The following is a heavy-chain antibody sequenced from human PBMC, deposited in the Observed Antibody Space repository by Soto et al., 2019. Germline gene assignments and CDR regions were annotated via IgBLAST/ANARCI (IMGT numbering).Heavy chain of an antibody. CDR1: GYNFTGYY. V-gene: IGHV1-2*04. CDR2: INPNSGGT. D-gene: IGHD1-26*01. Sequence: ASVKVSCKASGYNFTGYYMHWVRQAPGQGLEWMGWINPNSGGTNYAQKFQGWVTMTKDTSISTSYMELSRLRSDDTAVYYCARDPLPNLRVGATVSGMDVWGQGTTVTVSS. J-gene: IGHJ6*02. CDR3: ARDPLPNLRVGATVSGMDV.